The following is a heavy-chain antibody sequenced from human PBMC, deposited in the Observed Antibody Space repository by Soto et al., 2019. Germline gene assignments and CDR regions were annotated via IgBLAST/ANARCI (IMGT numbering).Heavy chain of an antibody. D-gene: IGHD6-13*01. Sequence: PSETLSLTCAVSGGSISSSNWWSWVRQPPGKGLEWIGEIYHSGSTNYNPPLKSRVTISVDKSKNQFSLKLSSVTAADTAVYYWSRAAMGGSSWPFDYWGQGTLVTVSS. CDR3: SRAAMGGSSWPFDY. J-gene: IGHJ4*02. CDR2: IYHSGST. CDR1: GGSISSSNW. V-gene: IGHV4-4*02.